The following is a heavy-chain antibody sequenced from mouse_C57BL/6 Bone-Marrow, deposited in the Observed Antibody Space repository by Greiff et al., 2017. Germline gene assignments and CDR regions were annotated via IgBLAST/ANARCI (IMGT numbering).Heavy chain of an antibody. CDR1: GYTFTSYW. CDR2: IDPSDSYT. J-gene: IGHJ3*01. V-gene: IGHV1-69*01. CDR3: AKTAQATDWFAY. D-gene: IGHD3-2*02. Sequence: QVQLQQPGAELVMPGASVKLSCKASGYTFTSYWMHWVKQRPGQGLEWIGEIDPSDSYTNYNQKFKGKSTLTVDKSSSTAYMQLSSLTSEASAVYYCAKTAQATDWFAYWGQGTLVTVSA.